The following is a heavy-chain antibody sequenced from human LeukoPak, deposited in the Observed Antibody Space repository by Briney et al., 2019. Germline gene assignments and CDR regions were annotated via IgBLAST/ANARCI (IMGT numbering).Heavy chain of an antibody. CDR1: GFTFDDYA. J-gene: IGHJ5*02. D-gene: IGHD3-9*01. CDR3: AKSGILTGYYYNWFDP. V-gene: IGHV3-43*02. Sequence: PGGSLRLSCAASGFTFDDYAMHWVRQAPGKGLEWVSLISGDGGSTYYADSVKGRFTISRDISKNSLYLQMNSLRTEDTALYYCAKSGILTGYYYNWFDPWGQGTLVTVSS. CDR2: ISGDGGST.